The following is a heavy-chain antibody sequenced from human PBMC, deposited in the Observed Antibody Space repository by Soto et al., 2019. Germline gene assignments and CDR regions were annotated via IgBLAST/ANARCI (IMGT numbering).Heavy chain of an antibody. Sequence: SETLSLTCAVYGGSFSGYYWSWIRQPPGKGLEWIGEINHSGSTNYNPSLKSRVTISVDTSKNQFSLKLSSVTAADTAVYYCARGLGEMATILFDYWGQGTLVTVS. J-gene: IGHJ4*02. D-gene: IGHD5-12*01. CDR2: INHSGST. CDR3: ARGLGEMATILFDY. V-gene: IGHV4-34*01. CDR1: GGSFSGYY.